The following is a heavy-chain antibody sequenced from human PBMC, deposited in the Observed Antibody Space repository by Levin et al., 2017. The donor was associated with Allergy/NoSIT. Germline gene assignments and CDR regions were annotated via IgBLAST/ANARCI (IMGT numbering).Heavy chain of an antibody. CDR2: ISYDGSDK. Sequence: PGGSLRLSCAASGFTFSNYAMHWVRQAPGKGLEWVAIISYDGSDKYYADSVKGRFTISRDTSKNTLYLQMHSLRAEDTAVYYCARAPATMVQDYYYYAMDVWGQGTTVTVSS. CDR1: GFTFSNYA. V-gene: IGHV3-30*04. CDR3: ARAPATMVQDYYYYAMDV. D-gene: IGHD3-10*01. J-gene: IGHJ6*01.